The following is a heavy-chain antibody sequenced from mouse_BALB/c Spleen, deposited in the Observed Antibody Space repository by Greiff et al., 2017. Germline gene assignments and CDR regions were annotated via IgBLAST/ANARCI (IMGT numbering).Heavy chain of an antibody. J-gene: IGHJ2*01. V-gene: IGHV3-8*02. D-gene: IGHD1-1*01. Sequence: EVKVVESGPSLVKPSQTLSLTCSVTGDSITSGYWNWIRKFPGNKLEYMGYISYSGSTYYNPSLKSRISITRDTYKNQYYLQLNSVTTEDTATYYCARSPITTVVPYYFDYWGQGTTLTVSS. CDR1: GDSITSGY. CDR3: ARSPITTVVPYYFDY. CDR2: ISYSGST.